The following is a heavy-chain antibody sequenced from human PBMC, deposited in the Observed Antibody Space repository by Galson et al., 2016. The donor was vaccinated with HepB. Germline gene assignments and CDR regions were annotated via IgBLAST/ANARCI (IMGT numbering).Heavy chain of an antibody. D-gene: IGHD3-10*01. V-gene: IGHV3-23*01. CDR1: GFTFNSYG. CDR2: ISGSGSGT. J-gene: IGHJ5*02. Sequence: SLRLSCAASGFTFNSYGMTWVRQAPGKGLEWVSVISGSGSGTYYADSVKGRFSISSDNSKATVYLEVNSLGPEDTAVYYCASYDNPLLWFDPGTPNWFDPGGQGTLVTVSP. CDR3: ASYDNPLLWFDPGTPNWFDP.